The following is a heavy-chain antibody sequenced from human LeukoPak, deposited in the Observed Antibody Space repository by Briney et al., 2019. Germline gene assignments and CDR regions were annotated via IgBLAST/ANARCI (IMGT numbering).Heavy chain of an antibody. CDR2: INPNSGGT. Sequence: ASVKVSCRASEYTFIGYYLHWVRQAPGQGLVWLGWINPNSGGTNYAQKFQGRVTMTRDTSISTAYMELSRLRSDDTAVYYCARAQYGSGWNRFQHWGQGTLVTVSS. CDR1: EYTFIGYY. J-gene: IGHJ1*01. D-gene: IGHD6-19*01. V-gene: IGHV1-2*02. CDR3: ARAQYGSGWNRFQH.